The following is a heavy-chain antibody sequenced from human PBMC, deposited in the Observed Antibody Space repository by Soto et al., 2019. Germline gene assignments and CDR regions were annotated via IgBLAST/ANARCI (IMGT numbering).Heavy chain of an antibody. CDR2: IYHSGST. D-gene: IGHD3-10*01. CDR1: CGSISSNKW. J-gene: IGHJ5*02. Sequence: PSETLSLTCAVYCGSISSNKWWSWVRHPPWKGLEWIGEIYHSGSTNYNPSLKSRVTISLDKSKNQFSLTLRSMTAADTAVYYCARTQFDSGSGNYRNLMFEPWGQGTKVTVSS. V-gene: IGHV4-4*02. CDR3: ARTQFDSGSGNYRNLMFEP.